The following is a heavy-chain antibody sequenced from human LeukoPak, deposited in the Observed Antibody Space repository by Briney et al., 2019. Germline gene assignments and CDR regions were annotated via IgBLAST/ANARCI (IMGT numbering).Heavy chain of an antibody. CDR3: ARDGAVAGSAYFDY. CDR1: GGSISSYY. CDR2: IYYSGST. D-gene: IGHD6-19*01. V-gene: IGHV4-59*01. Sequence: SETLSLTCTVSGGSISSYYWSWIRQAPGRGLEWIGYIYYSGSTSYNPSLKSRVTISVDTSKTQFSLKVSSVTAADTAVYYCARDGAVAGSAYFDYWGQGTLVTVSS. J-gene: IGHJ4*02.